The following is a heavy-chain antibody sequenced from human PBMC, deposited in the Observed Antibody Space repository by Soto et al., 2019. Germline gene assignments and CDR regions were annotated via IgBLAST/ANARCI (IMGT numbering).Heavy chain of an antibody. V-gene: IGHV3-30-3*01. CDR1: GFTFSSYA. CDR2: ISYDGSNK. J-gene: IGHJ6*02. D-gene: IGHD6-19*01. CDR3: ARGPRGSGWYTYYYGMDV. Sequence: PGGSLRLSCAAFGFTFSSYAMHWVRQAPGKGLEWVAVISYDGSNKYYADSVKGRFTISRDNSKNTLYLQMNSLRAEDTAVYYCARGPRGSGWYTYYYGMDVWGQGTTVTVSS.